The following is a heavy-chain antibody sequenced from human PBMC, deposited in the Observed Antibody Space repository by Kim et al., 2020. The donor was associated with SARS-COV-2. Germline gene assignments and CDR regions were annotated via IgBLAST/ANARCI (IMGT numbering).Heavy chain of an antibody. CDR1: GFTFSSYA. J-gene: IGHJ3*02. D-gene: IGHD1-26*01. CDR2: TSYDGSNK. Sequence: GGSLRLSCAASGFTFSSYAMHWVRQAPGKGLEWVAVTSYDGSNKYYADSVKGRFTISRDNSKNTLYLQMNSLRAEDTAVYYCARALSSGSYGFWDAFDIWGQGTMVTVSS. V-gene: IGHV3-30-3*01. CDR3: ARALSSGSYGFWDAFDI.